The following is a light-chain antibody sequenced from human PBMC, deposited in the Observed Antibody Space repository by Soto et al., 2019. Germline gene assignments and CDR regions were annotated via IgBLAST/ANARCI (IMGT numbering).Light chain of an antibody. CDR1: KAVNTS. Sequence: EIVLTQSPATLSSFPGDRVTLSCRASKAVNTSLAWYQHKPGQAPRLLIYLASNRAAGVPARFSCSGSGTDFTLTISDVEPEDFAVYYCHQRQSWTRTFGKGTKVDIK. CDR2: LAS. J-gene: IGKJ1*01. CDR3: HQRQSWTRT. V-gene: IGKV3-11*01.